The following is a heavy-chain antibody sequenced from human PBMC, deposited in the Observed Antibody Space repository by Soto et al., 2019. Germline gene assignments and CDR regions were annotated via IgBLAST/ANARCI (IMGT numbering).Heavy chain of an antibody. CDR2: INYSDNN. CDR3: ARHFGGFNWFDP. CDR1: GASISNSNYY. J-gene: IGHJ5*02. D-gene: IGHD3-16*01. Sequence: SETLSLTCTVSGASISNSNYYWGWIRQPPGKGLEWIGSINYSDNNYYNPSLKSRVTISADTSKRQFSLRLTSVTVEDTAVYFCARHFGGFNWFDPWGQGTRVTVSS. V-gene: IGHV4-39*01.